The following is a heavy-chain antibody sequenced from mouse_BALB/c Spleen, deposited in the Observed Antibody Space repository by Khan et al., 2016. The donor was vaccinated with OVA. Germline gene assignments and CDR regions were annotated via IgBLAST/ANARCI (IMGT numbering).Heavy chain of an antibody. CDR3: ARGAGTTDGMDY. J-gene: IGHJ4*01. Sequence: QVQLQQPGAELMKPGASVKISCKATGYTFSSYWIEWVKQRPGHGLEWIGEFLPGRGTINYNEKFRGKATFTAETSSNIAYMQLNSLTSEDSAVFYCARGAGTTDGMDYWGQGTSVTVSS. CDR1: GYTFSSYW. V-gene: IGHV1-9*01. D-gene: IGHD4-1*01. CDR2: FLPGRGTI.